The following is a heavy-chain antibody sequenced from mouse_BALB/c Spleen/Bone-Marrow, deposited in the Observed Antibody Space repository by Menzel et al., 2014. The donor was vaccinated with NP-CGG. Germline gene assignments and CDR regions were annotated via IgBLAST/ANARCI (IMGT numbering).Heavy chain of an antibody. CDR2: IDPANGNT. J-gene: IGHJ3*01. CDR3: ARIGYLY. V-gene: IGHV14-3*02. D-gene: IGHD2-2*01. Sequence: EVQVVESEAELVKPGASVKLSCTASGFNIKDTYMHWVKQRPEQGLEWIGRIDPANGNTKYDPKFQGKATITADTSSNTAYLQLSSLISEDTAVYYCARIGYLYWGQGTLVTVSA. CDR1: GFNIKDTY.